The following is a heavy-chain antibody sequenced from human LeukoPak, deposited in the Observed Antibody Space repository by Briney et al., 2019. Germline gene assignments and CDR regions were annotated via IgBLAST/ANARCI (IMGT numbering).Heavy chain of an antibody. J-gene: IGHJ4*02. CDR2: IHRDGRTA. D-gene: IGHD1-26*01. CDR1: GFTFSSYW. CDR3: AKTRRSGTEYGDFDH. Sequence: TGGSLRLSCAASGFTFSSYWMSWVRQAPGKGLEWVSLIHRDGRTAYYADSVKGRFTISRDNSRTSLYLQMYGLRTEDTALYHCAKTRRSGTEYGDFDHWGQGTQVTVSS. V-gene: IGHV3-43*02.